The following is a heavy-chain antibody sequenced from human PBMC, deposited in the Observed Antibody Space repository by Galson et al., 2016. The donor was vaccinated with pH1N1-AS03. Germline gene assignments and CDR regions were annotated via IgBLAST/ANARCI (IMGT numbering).Heavy chain of an antibody. CDR1: GGSLNGHC. CDR2: VCNSGAA. CDR3: ARGGQYGDDELDD. D-gene: IGHD4-17*01. Sequence: SETLSLTCTVSGGSLNGHCWSWIRQPPGKGLEWIGFVCNSGAATYNSSLKSRLSISVDISTNQFSLRLKFMAAADTAIYYCARGGQYGDDELDDWGPGTLVTVSS. V-gene: IGHV4-59*11. J-gene: IGHJ4*02.